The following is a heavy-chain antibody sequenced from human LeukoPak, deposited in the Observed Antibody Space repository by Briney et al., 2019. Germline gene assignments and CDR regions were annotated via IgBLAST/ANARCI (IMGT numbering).Heavy chain of an antibody. V-gene: IGHV1-46*01. CDR1: GYTCTSYY. CDR3: ARDPKGYDDY. D-gene: IGHD5-12*01. J-gene: IGHJ4*02. CDR2: INPSGGST. Sequence: ASVKVSCKASGYTCTSYYMHSVRQAPGQGLEWMGIINPSGGSTSYAQKFQGRVTMTRDTSTSTVYMELSSLRSDDTAVYYCARDPKGYDDYWGQGTLVTVSS.